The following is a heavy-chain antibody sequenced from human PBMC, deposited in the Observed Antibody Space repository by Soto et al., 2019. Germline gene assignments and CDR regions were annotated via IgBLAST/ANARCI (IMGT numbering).Heavy chain of an antibody. Sequence: PGESLKVSCKVTGYNFTNYWVAWVRQMPGKGLEWMGIVFPGDSDTRYNPSFQGQVTFSADQSTGTAFLHWTSLKAPDTATYYCARRNLYWRGDACYGTNDLDCWGQGTKVTVSS. V-gene: IGHV5-51*01. D-gene: IGHD2-15*01. CDR1: GYNFTNYW. CDR2: VFPGDSDT. J-gene: IGHJ4*02. CDR3: ARRNLYWRGDACYGTNDLDC.